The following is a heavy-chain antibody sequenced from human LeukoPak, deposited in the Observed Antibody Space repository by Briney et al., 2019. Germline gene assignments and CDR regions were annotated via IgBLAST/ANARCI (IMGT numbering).Heavy chain of an antibody. CDR3: ARVSVTTLEN. CDR2: TYYRPQWYN. Sequence: SQTLSLTCAISGDSVSSNNAAWNWLRQSPSRGLEWLGRTYYRPQWYNDYAVSVKGRISINPDTSKNHFSLHLSSVTPEDTAVYYCARVSVTTLENWGQGTLVTVSS. V-gene: IGHV6-1*01. J-gene: IGHJ4*02. CDR1: GDSVSSNNAA. D-gene: IGHD4-17*01.